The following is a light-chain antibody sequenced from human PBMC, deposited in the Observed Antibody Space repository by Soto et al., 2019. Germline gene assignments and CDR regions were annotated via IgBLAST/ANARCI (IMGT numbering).Light chain of an antibody. CDR1: SSNIGAGYD. CDR2: GNG. CDR3: QSYDSSLSGSK. J-gene: IGLJ2*01. Sequence: QSVLTQPPSVSGAPGQRVTISCTGSSSNIGAGYDVHWYQQLPGTAPKLLIYGNGNRPSGVPDRFSGSKSGTSASLAITGLQAEDEADYYCQSYDSSLSGSKFGGGTKLTVL. V-gene: IGLV1-40*01.